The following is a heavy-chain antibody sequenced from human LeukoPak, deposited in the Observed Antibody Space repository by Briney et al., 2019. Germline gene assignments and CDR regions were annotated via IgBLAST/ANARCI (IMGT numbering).Heavy chain of an antibody. CDR1: GFTFSSYA. Sequence: GGSLRLSCAASGFTFSSYAMHWVRQAPGKGLEWVSYISSSSSTIYYADSVKGRFTIPRDNAKNSLYLQMNSLRAEDTAVYYCARGDDCSGGSCYSPYYYYYYGMDVWGQGTTVTVSS. CDR2: ISSSSSTI. J-gene: IGHJ6*02. D-gene: IGHD2-15*01. CDR3: ARGDDCSGGSCYSPYYYYYYGMDV. V-gene: IGHV3-48*04.